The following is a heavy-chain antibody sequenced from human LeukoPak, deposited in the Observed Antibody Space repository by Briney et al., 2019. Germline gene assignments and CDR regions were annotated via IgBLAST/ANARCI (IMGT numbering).Heavy chain of an antibody. CDR2: ISAYNGNT. V-gene: IGHV1-18*01. D-gene: IGHD2-15*01. J-gene: IGHJ6*02. CDR3: AREADLGYCSGGGCYRRTFDYGMDV. Sequence: ASVKVSCKASGYTFTSYGISWVRQAPGQGLEWMGWISAYNGNTNYAQKLQGRVTMTTDTSTSTAYMELRSLRSDDTAVYYCAREADLGYCSGGGCYRRTFDYGMDVWGQGTTVTVSS. CDR1: GYTFTSYG.